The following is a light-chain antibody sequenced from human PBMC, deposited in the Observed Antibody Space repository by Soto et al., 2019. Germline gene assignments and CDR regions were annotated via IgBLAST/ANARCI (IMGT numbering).Light chain of an antibody. CDR2: EVS. CDR1: SSDVGSYNL. Sequence: QSVLTQPASVSGSPGQSITISSTGTSSDVGSYNLVSCYQQHPGKPPKLMINEVSKRPSGVSNRFSGSKYGNTASLTISGLQAEDEADYYCCSYAGSSTFRVVFGGGTKLTVL. CDR3: CSYAGSSTFRVV. J-gene: IGLJ2*01. V-gene: IGLV2-23*02.